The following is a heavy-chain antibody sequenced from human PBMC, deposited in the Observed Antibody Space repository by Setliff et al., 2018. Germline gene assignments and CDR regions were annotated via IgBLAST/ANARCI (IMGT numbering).Heavy chain of an antibody. CDR1: GYSFSTCW. J-gene: IGHJ5*02. Sequence: RGESLKISCKGSGYSFSTCWIGWVRQMPGKGLEWMGIIYPGDSITRYSPSFQGQVTISVDKSINTAYLQWSSLRASDTAIYYCARHPYYYGSGTYLDNNNRWFDPWGQGTQVTVSS. D-gene: IGHD3-10*01. V-gene: IGHV5-51*01. CDR2: IYPGDSIT. CDR3: ARHPYYYGSGTYLDNNNRWFDP.